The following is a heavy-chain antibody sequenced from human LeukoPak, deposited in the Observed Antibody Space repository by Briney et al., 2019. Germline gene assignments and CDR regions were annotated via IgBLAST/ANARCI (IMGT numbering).Heavy chain of an antibody. J-gene: IGHJ5*02. CDR2: IWYDGSNK. D-gene: IGHD6-13*01. Sequence: GRSLRLSCAASGLTFSSYGMHWVRQAPGKGLEWVAVIWYDGSNKYYADSVKGRFTISRDTSKNTLYLQMNSLRAEDTAVYYCARDHIAAAGTVIWYNWFDPWGQGTLVTVSS. V-gene: IGHV3-33*01. CDR1: GLTFSSYG. CDR3: ARDHIAAAGTVIWYNWFDP.